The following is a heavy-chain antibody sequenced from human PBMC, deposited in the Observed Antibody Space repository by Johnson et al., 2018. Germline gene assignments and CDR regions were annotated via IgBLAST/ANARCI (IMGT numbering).Heavy chain of an antibody. CDR3: ARADSKFDGSGACYYGRDV. CDR2: IIPMFNTA. V-gene: IGHV1-69*12. D-gene: IGHD3-10*01. J-gene: IGHJ6*02. Sequence: QVQLVQSGAEVKKPGSSVKVSCKVSGGIFSNSAISWVRQAPGQGLEWMGGIIPMFNTANYAEKLPGRVTITADESTSTAYMELSSLTSEDTAVYYCARADSKFDGSGACYYGRDVWGQGTAVTVSS. CDR1: GGIFSNSA.